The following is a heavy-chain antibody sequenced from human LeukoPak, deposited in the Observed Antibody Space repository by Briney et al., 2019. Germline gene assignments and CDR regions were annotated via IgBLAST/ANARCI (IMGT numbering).Heavy chain of an antibody. J-gene: IGHJ5*02. CDR3: ARALEYWESDWFDP. Sequence: SETLSLTCTVAGGPISSSSYYWGWIRQPPGKGLEWIGSIYYSGSTYYNPSLKSRVTISVDTSKNQFSLKLSSVTAADTAVYYCARALEYWESDWFDPWGQGTLVTVSS. CDR2: IYYSGST. CDR1: GGPISSSSYY. D-gene: IGHD2/OR15-2a*01. V-gene: IGHV4-39*01.